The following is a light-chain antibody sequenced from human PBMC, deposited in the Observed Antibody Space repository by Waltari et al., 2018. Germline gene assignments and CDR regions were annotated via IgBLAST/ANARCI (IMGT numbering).Light chain of an antibody. CDR2: KAS. CDR1: QSISSW. Sequence: DIQMTQSPSTLSASVGDRVTITCRASQSISSWLAWFQQKPGKAPKLLVYKASTLQSAVPSRFSGSGSGTEFTLTVSSLQPDDFATYYCQHYSGSYSRTFGQGTKVEIK. CDR3: QHYSGSYSRT. J-gene: IGKJ1*01. V-gene: IGKV1-5*03.